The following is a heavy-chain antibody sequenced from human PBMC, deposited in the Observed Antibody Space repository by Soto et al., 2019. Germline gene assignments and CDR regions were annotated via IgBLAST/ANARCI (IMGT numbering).Heavy chain of an antibody. V-gene: IGHV1-69*06. J-gene: IGHJ5*02. CDR3: ARGLECRGYCLDKPTWFAP. Sequence: QVQLVQSGAEVKKPGSSVKVSCKASGGTFSTYTFSWVRQAPGQGLEWMGRIIPIFGTPYYAQKFQSRVTITADKSTSTVYMELSSLRSDDTAVYFCARGLECRGYCLDKPTWFAPWGQGTLVTVSS. D-gene: IGHD2-15*01. CDR2: IIPIFGTP. CDR1: GGTFSTYT.